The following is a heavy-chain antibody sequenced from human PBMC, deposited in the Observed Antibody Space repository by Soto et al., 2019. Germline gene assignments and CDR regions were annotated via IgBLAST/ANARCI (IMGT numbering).Heavy chain of an antibody. CDR1: GGSFSVYY. CDR3: PRSDYYGSGRAFDY. D-gene: IGHD3-10*01. Sequence: SETLSLTCAVHGGSFSVYYCSLIRQPPGKGLEWIGEINHSGSTYYNPSLKSRVTISVDRSKNQFSLKLSSVTAADTAVYYCPRSDYYGSGRAFDYWGQGTLVTVSS. J-gene: IGHJ4*02. CDR2: INHSGST. V-gene: IGHV4-34*01.